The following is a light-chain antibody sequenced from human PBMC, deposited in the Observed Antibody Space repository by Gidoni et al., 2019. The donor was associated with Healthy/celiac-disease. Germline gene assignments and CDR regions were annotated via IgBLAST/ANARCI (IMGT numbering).Light chain of an antibody. V-gene: IGLV2-14*01. CDR2: DVS. CDR1: SSDVGGYNY. CDR3: SSYTSSSTWV. Sequence: QSALTQPASVSGSPGQSITISCTGTSSDVGGYNYVSWYQQPPGKAAKLMIYDVSNRPSGVSIRFSGSKSGNTASLTISGLQAEDEADYYCSSYTSSSTWVFGGGTTLTVL. J-gene: IGLJ3*02.